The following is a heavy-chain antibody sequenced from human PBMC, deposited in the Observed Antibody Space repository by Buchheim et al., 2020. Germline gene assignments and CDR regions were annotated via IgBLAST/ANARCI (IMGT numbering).Heavy chain of an antibody. J-gene: IGHJ4*02. Sequence: EVQLVESGGGLVQPGGSLRLSCAASGFTFSSYSMNWVRQAPGTGLEWGSYISSSSSSIYYADSVKGRFTISRDNAKNSLYLPVNSLRDEDTAVYYCARTRGYSYGYSDYWGQGTL. V-gene: IGHV3-48*02. CDR3: ARTRGYSYGYSDY. D-gene: IGHD5-18*01. CDR2: ISSSSSSI. CDR1: GFTFSSYS.